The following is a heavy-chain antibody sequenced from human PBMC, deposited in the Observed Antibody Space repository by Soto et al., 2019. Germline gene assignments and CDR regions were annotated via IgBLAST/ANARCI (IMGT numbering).Heavy chain of an antibody. CDR3: ARAYWGELSVYFDY. Sequence: QVQLVESGGGVVQPGRSLRLSCAASGFTLSTYGMHWVRQAPGKGLEWVAVIWYDGNNKDYADSVKGRFTISRDSSKNQLSLPMNSLKAEDTAVFYRARAYWGELSVYFDYWGQGTLVTVSS. CDR1: GFTLSTYG. CDR2: IWYDGNNK. J-gene: IGHJ4*02. V-gene: IGHV3-33*01. D-gene: IGHD3-16*02.